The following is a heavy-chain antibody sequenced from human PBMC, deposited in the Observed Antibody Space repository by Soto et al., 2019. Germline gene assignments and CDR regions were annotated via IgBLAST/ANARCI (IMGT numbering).Heavy chain of an antibody. V-gene: IGHV4-39*01. CDR2: IYDSGST. J-gene: IGHJ2*01. CDR3: ARRGDYDWYFDL. D-gene: IGHD4-17*01. Sequence: QLQLQESGPGLVKPSETLSLTCTISGGSISTTNYYWGWIRQPPGQGLEWIGTIYDSGSTYYNPSLKSRVTISVDTSKNQFSLKLSSVTAADTAVYYCARRGDYDWYFDLWGRGTLVTVSS. CDR1: GGSISTTNYY.